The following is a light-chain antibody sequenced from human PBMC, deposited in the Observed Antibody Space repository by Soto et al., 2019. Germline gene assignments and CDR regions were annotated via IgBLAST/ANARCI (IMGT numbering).Light chain of an antibody. CDR2: EVT. V-gene: IGLV2-14*01. CDR3: NSLSAAGSSYV. J-gene: IGLJ1*01. CDR1: SSDVGSHNH. Sequence: QSALTQPASVSGSPGQSIAISCTGTSSDVGSHNHVSWYQQYLGKAPKLIIYEVTNRPSGVSARFSGSKFGSTASLTISGLQAEDEGEYYCNSLSAAGSSYVFGPGTKVTVL.